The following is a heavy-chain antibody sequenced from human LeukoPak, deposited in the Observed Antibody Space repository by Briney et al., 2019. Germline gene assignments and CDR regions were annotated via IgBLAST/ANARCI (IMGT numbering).Heavy chain of an antibody. V-gene: IGHV4-59*08. CDR3: ARGYYDILIGKGYFDY. CDR2: IYDSRST. J-gene: IGHJ4*02. D-gene: IGHD3-9*01. CDR1: GASINNYY. Sequence: SETLSLTFTVSGASINNYYLSWIRQPPGKGLEWIGYIYDSRSTNYNPSLKSRVSISVDASENQFSLKLRSVTAADTAVYYCARGYYDILIGKGYFDYWGQGNLVTVSS.